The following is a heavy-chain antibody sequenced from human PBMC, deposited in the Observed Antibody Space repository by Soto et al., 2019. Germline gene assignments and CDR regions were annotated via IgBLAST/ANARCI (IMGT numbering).Heavy chain of an antibody. D-gene: IGHD2-15*01. Sequence: GGSLRLSXAASGFTFSSYAMGWVRQGPGKGLEWVAVVSIGGSTHYADSVRGRFTISRDNSKNTLSLQMNSLTAEDTAVYFCAKRRGAGGHFDYWGQGALVTVSS. CDR1: GFTFSSYA. J-gene: IGHJ4*02. V-gene: IGHV3-23*01. CDR3: AKRRGAGGHFDY. CDR2: VSIGGST.